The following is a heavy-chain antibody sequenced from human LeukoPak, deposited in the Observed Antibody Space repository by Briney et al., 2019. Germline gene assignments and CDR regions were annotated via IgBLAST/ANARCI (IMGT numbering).Heavy chain of an antibody. Sequence: GGSLRLSCAASGFTFSSYEMNWVRQAPGKGLEWVSYISSSDSTIYYADSVKGRFTISRDNAKNSLYLQMNSLRAEDTAVYYCARDGRGVSSGWYDYWGQGTLVTVSS. J-gene: IGHJ4*02. CDR2: ISSSDSTI. CDR3: ARDGRGVSSGWYDY. V-gene: IGHV3-48*03. D-gene: IGHD6-13*01. CDR1: GFTFSSYE.